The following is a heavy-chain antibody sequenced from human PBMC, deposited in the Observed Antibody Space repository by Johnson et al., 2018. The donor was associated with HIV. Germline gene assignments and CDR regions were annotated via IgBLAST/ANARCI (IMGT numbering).Heavy chain of an antibody. CDR2: IYSGGSI. V-gene: IGHV3-66*01. CDR1: GFTVSSNY. CDR3: ARDRAIVVAYDAFDI. J-gene: IGHJ3*02. D-gene: IGHD3-22*01. Sequence: VQLVESGGGLVQPGGSLRLSCAASGFTVSSNYMSWVRQAPGKGLEWVSVIYSGGSIYYADSVKGRFSISRDNSKNTLYLQMNSLRVEDTAVYYCARDRAIVVAYDAFDIWGQGTMVTVSS.